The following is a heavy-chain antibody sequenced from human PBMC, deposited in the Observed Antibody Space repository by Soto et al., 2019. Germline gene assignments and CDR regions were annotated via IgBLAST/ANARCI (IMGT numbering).Heavy chain of an antibody. J-gene: IGHJ4*02. CDR1: GGSINNNY. D-gene: IGHD3-10*01. V-gene: IGHV4-59*01. CDR2: VFSNGRT. CDR3: ARGVDNSPWYYSL. Sequence: QVQLHESGPGLVKPSETLSLTCTVSGGSINNNYWSWIRQPPGRGLEWIGYVFSNGRTNYNPSLESRVTILVDTSRNQLSLKLRSVTAADTAVYYCARGVDNSPWYYSLWGRGTLVAVSS.